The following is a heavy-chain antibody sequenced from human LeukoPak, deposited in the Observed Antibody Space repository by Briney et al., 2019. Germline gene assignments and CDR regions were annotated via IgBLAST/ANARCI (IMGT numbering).Heavy chain of an antibody. V-gene: IGHV3-64D*06. Sequence: LAGGSLRLSCSASGFTFSSYAMHWVRQAPGKGLEYVSAISSNGGSTYYADSVKGRFTISRDNSKNTLCPQMSSLRAEDTAVYYCVKDRGVAAAGFDYWGQGTLVTVSS. CDR3: VKDRGVAAAGFDY. D-gene: IGHD6-13*01. CDR2: ISSNGGST. CDR1: GFTFSSYA. J-gene: IGHJ4*02.